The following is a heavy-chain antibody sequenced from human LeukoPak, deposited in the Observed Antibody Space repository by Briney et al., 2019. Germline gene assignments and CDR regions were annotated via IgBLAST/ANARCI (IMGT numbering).Heavy chain of an antibody. Sequence: ASVKVSCKASGYTFTSYYMHWVRQAPGQGLEWMGIINPSGGSTSYAQKFQGRVTMTRDTSTSTVYMELSSLRSEDTAVYYCASAPVAGTGRYFDYWGQEPWSPSPQ. CDR3: ASAPVAGTGRYFDY. J-gene: IGHJ4*01. CDR2: INPSGGST. V-gene: IGHV1-46*01. D-gene: IGHD6-19*01. CDR1: GYTFTSYY.